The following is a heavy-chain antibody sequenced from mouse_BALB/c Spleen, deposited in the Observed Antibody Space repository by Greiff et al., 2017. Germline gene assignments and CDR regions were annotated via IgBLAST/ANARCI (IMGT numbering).Heavy chain of an antibody. Sequence: EVMLVESGGGLVQPGGSRKLSCAASGFTFSSFGMHWVRQAPEKGLEWVAYISSGSSTIYYADTVKGRFTISRDNPKNTLFLQMTSLRSEDTAMYYCASGGLRLPNYYAMDYWGQGTSVTVSS. V-gene: IGHV5-17*02. J-gene: IGHJ4*01. D-gene: IGHD1-2*01. CDR2: ISSGSSTI. CDR3: ASGGLRLPNYYAMDY. CDR1: GFTFSSFG.